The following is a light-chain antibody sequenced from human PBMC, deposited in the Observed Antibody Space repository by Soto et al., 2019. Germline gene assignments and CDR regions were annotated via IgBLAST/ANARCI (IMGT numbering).Light chain of an antibody. J-gene: IGLJ1*01. CDR2: EVT. CDR3: CSYARSTEV. V-gene: IGLV2-23*02. Sequence: QSALTQPASVSGSPGQSITISCTGSSSDVASYDLVSWYQQHPGKAPKLIIYEVTRRPSGVSNRFSGSKSGNTASLTISGLQAEDEAHYYCCSYARSTEVFGTGTKLTVL. CDR1: SSDVASYDL.